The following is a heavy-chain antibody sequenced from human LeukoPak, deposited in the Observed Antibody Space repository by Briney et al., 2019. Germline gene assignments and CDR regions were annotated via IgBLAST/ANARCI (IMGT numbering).Heavy chain of an antibody. CDR3: ARSLGYSYGYGEDY. CDR2: IYYSGST. J-gene: IGHJ4*02. CDR1: GGSISSHY. Sequence: SETLSLTCTVPGGSISSHYWSWIRQPPGKGLEWIGYIYYSGSTNYNPSLKSQVTISVDTSKNQLSLKLSSVTAADTAVYYCARSLGYSYGYGEDYWGQGTLVTVSS. V-gene: IGHV4-59*11. D-gene: IGHD5-18*01.